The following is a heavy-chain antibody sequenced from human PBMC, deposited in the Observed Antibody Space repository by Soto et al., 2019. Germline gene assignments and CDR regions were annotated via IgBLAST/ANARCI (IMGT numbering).Heavy chain of an antibody. D-gene: IGHD2-21*02. Sequence: SVKVSCKASGFTFTSSAVQWVRQARGQRLEWIGWIVVGSGNTNYAQKFQERVTITRDMSTSTAYMELSSLRSEDTAVYYCAALPCGGDCYYFDYWGQGTLVTVSS. CDR3: AALPCGGDCYYFDY. CDR1: GFTFTSSA. V-gene: IGHV1-58*01. J-gene: IGHJ4*02. CDR2: IVVGSGNT.